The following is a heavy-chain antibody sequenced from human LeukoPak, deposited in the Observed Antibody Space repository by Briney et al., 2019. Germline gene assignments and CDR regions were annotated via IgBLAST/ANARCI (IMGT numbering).Heavy chain of an antibody. CDR3: AKGSSWSSGWEGDLYYFDY. V-gene: IGHV3-23*01. CDR2: ISGSGGST. Sequence: GGSLRLSCTASGFTVSSNYMSWVRQAPGKGLGWVSGISGSGGSTYYADSVKGRFTISRDNSKNTLYLQMNSLRAEDTAVYYCAKGSSWSSGWEGDLYYFDYWGQGTLVTVSS. D-gene: IGHD6-19*01. J-gene: IGHJ4*02. CDR1: GFTVSSNY.